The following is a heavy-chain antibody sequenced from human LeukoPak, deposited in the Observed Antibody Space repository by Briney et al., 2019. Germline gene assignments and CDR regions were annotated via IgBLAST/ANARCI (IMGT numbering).Heavy chain of an antibody. V-gene: IGHV3-66*01. D-gene: IGHD3-22*01. CDR3: ARDLVDSIHAY. CDR2: IYSGGGT. J-gene: IGHJ4*02. CDR1: GFTFSSYW. Sequence: GGSLRLSCAASGFTFSSYWMSWVRQAPGKGLEWVSVIYSGGGTYYADSVKGRFTISRDNSKNTLYLQMNSLRAEDTAVYYCARDLVDSIHAYWGQGTLVTVSS.